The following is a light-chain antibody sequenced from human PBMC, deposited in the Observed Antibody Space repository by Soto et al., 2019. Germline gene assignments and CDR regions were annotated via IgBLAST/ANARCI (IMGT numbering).Light chain of an antibody. V-gene: IGLV1-51*02. CDR1: SSNIGNNY. J-gene: IGLJ2*01. CDR2: ENN. Sequence: QSVLTQPPSMSAAPGQKVTISCSGSSSNIGNNYVSWYQQLPGTAPKLLIYENNKRPSGIPDRLSGSKSGTSATLGTTGLQTGDEADYYCGTWDSSLSAVVFGGGTKVTVL. CDR3: GTWDSSLSAVV.